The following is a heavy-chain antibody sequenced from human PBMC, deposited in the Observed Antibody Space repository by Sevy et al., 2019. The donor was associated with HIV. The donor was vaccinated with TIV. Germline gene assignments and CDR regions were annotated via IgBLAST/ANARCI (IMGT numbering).Heavy chain of an antibody. J-gene: IGHJ4*02. V-gene: IGHV1-46*01. CDR1: GYTFTSYY. Sequence: ASVKVSCKASGYTFTSYYMHWVRQAPGQGLEWMGIINPSGGSTTYAQKFQGRVTMTRDTSTSTVYMELSSLTSKDTAVYYCARGGISGWPYFDYWGQGTLVTVSS. D-gene: IGHD6-19*01. CDR3: ARGGISGWPYFDY. CDR2: INPSGGST.